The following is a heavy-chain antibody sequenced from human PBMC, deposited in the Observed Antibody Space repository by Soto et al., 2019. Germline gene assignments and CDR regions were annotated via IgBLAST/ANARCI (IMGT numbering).Heavy chain of an antibody. CDR2: IYSGGST. CDR3: XXXTGDSGSYYFDY. V-gene: IGHV3-53*02. Sequence: EVQLVETGGGLIQPGGSLRLSCAASGFTVSSNYMSWVRQAPGKGLEWVSVIYSGGSTYYADSVKGRFTISRDNSKNTLYLQMNSLRAEDTAVXYXXXXTGDSGSYYFDYWGQGTLVTVSS. CDR1: GFTVSSNY. D-gene: IGHD1-26*01. J-gene: IGHJ4*02.